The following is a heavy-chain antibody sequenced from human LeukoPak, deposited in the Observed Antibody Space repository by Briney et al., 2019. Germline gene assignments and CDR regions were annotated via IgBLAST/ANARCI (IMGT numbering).Heavy chain of an antibody. J-gene: IGHJ6*02. CDR2: IYSGGNT. D-gene: IGHD3-22*01. CDR3: ARPMYYYDTSGHYYYHGMDV. V-gene: IGHV3-53*01. CDR1: GFTFNTYA. Sequence: GGSLKLSCAASGFTFNTYAMSWVRQAPGKGLEWVSVIYSGGNTYYADSVKGRFTISRDNSKNTLYLQMNSLRAEDTAVYYCARPMYYYDTSGHYYYHGMDVWGQGTTVTVSS.